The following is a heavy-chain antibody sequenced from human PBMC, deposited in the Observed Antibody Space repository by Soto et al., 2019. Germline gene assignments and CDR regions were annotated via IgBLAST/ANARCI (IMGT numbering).Heavy chain of an antibody. CDR3: ARDQRHYDISTGYSGYFDY. CDR1: GGSISSGGYY. CDR2: IYDSGST. Sequence: SETLSLTCTVSGGSISSGGYYWSWIRQHPGKGMEWIGYIYDSGSTYYNPSLKSRVTISGDTSKNQFSLILSSVTAADTAVYYCARDQRHYDISTGYSGYFDYWGQGTLVTVSS. J-gene: IGHJ4*02. D-gene: IGHD3-9*01. V-gene: IGHV4-31*03.